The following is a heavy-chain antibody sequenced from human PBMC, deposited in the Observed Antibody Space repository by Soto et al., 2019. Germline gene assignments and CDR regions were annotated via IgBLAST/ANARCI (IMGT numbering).Heavy chain of an antibody. CDR2: TIPILAMS. V-gene: IGHV1-69*02. Sequence: QVQLVQSGPEVKMPGSSVKVSCKASGDTFNSYTINWVRQAPGQGLQWMGRTIPILAMSNYALKFQGRVTITADKSTTTAYMELSRLRSDDTDVYYCAASYGSGSRAFDYWGQGTLVTVSS. D-gene: IGHD3-10*01. J-gene: IGHJ4*02. CDR3: AASYGSGSRAFDY. CDR1: GDTFNSYT.